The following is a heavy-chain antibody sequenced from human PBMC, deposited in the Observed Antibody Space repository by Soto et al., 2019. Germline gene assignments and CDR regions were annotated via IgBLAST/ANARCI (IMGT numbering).Heavy chain of an antibody. CDR3: AREGGHCRSTSCRYGLNWFDP. V-gene: IGHV3-30-3*01. CDR1: GFTFSSYA. J-gene: IGHJ5*02. D-gene: IGHD2-2*01. CDR2: ISYDGVNE. Sequence: QVQLVESGGGVVQPGRSLRLSCAASGFTFSSYAMHWVRQAPGKGLEWVAVISYDGVNEYYADSVKGRFTISRDNSKNTLYLQMNSLRAEDTAVFNCAREGGHCRSTSCRYGLNWFDPWGQGTLVTVSS.